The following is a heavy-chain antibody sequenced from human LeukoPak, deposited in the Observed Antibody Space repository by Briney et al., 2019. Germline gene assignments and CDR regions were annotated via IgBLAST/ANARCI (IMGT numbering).Heavy chain of an antibody. CDR2: ISSSSSTI. V-gene: IGHV3-48*02. J-gene: IGHJ3*02. CDR1: GFTFSGYS. CDR3: ARETGYAFDI. Sequence: GGSLRLSCAASGFTFSGYSMIWVGQGPGSGLEWLSYISSSSSTISYADSVKGRFTISRDNAQNSLYLLMNSLRDEDTAVYYCARETGYAFDIWGQGTMGTVSS.